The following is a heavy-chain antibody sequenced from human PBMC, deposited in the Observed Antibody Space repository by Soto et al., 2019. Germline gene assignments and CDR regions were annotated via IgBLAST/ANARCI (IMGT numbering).Heavy chain of an antibody. CDR1: GGSFSDYA. V-gene: IGHV1-69*13. CDR2: IIPIFGTP. J-gene: IGHJ4*02. Sequence: ASVKVSCKAFGGSFSDYAISWVRQAPGQGLEWMGGIIPIFGTPNYAQKFQDRVTFTAHESTNTAYMELSRLTSEDTAVYYCARDRAPRGWSYLDLWGQGTQVTVSS. D-gene: IGHD2-15*01. CDR3: ARDRAPRGWSYLDL.